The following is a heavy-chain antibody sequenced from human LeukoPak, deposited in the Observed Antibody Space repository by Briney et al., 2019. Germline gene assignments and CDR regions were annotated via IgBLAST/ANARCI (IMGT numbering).Heavy chain of an antibody. J-gene: IGHJ4*02. CDR1: GFTFSSYA. V-gene: IGHV3-23*01. D-gene: IGHD3-10*01. Sequence: GGSLRLSCAASGFTFSSYAMSWVRQVPGKGLEWVSAISGSGGSTYYADSVKGRFTISRDNSKNTLYLQMNSLRAEDTAVYYCGKGEIYGFLVYYFDYWGQGTLVTVSS. CDR3: GKGEIYGFLVYYFDY. CDR2: ISGSGGST.